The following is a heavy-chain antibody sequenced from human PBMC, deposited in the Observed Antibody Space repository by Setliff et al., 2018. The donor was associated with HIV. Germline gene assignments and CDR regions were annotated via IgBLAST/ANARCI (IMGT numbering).Heavy chain of an antibody. V-gene: IGHV3-21*01. D-gene: IGHD6-6*01. Sequence: LRLSCAASGFTFSSYTMHRVRQAPGKGLEWVASISGGGKSIYYADSVKGRFTISRDNADRSLYLQLNSLRAEDTAVYYCARDQSQSIVARQDGVYYYYCMDVWGKGTTVTVS. CDR3: ARDQSQSIVARQDGVYYYYCMDV. CDR2: ISGGGKSI. J-gene: IGHJ6*03. CDR1: GFTFSSYT.